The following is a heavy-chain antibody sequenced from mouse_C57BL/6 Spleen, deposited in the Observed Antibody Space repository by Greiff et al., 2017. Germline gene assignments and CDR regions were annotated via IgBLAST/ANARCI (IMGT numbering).Heavy chain of an antibody. Sequence: EVHLVESGGGLVQPGGSLSLSCAASGFTFTDYYMSWVRQPPGKALEWLGFIRNKANGYTTEYSASVKGRFTISRDNSQSILYLQMNALRAEDSATYYCARAPRYYYGSSYAMDYWGQGTSVTVSS. CDR3: ARAPRYYYGSSYAMDY. CDR2: IRNKANGYTT. D-gene: IGHD1-1*01. J-gene: IGHJ4*01. CDR1: GFTFTDYY. V-gene: IGHV7-3*01.